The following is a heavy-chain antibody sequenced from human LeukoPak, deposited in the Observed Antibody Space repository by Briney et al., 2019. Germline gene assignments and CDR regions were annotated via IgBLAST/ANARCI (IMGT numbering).Heavy chain of an antibody. CDR1: XXXXXSYX. D-gene: IGHD6-13*01. CDR3: XXXXXXXXXAGNWFDP. Sequence: AXXXXXXSYXMSWVRQAPXKGXXXVSAISGSGGSXYYADSGKGRFTISXXXSKNTVYLQMNRLRAEETAVYEXXXXXXXXXXAGNWFDPWGQGTLVTVSS. CDR2: ISGSGGSX. J-gene: IGHJ5*02. V-gene: IGHV3-23*01.